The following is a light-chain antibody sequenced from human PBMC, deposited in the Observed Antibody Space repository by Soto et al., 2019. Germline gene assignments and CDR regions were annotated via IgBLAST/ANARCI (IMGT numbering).Light chain of an antibody. V-gene: IGKV1-5*01. CDR3: QQYDSYLLT. CDR1: QSISRS. CDR2: DAS. Sequence: GDRVTITCRASQSISRSLAWYQQKPGKAPNLLIYDASSLESGVPSRFSGSGFGTEFTLTISSLQPDDFATYYCQQYDSYLLTFGPGTKVDIK. J-gene: IGKJ3*01.